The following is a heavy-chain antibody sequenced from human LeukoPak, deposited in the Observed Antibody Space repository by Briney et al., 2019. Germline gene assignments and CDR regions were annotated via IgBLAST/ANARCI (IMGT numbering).Heavy chain of an antibody. V-gene: IGHV1-18*04. D-gene: IGHD5-18*01. CDR1: GYTFTSYG. CDR3: ARDRAGYSYGPTWPIDY. CDR2: ISAYNGNT. Sequence: GASVKVSCKASGYTFTSYGISWVRQAPGQGREWMGWISAYNGNTNYAQKLQGRVTMTTDTSTSTAYMELRSLRSDDTAVYYCARDRAGYSYGPTWPIDYWGQGTLVTVSS. J-gene: IGHJ4*02.